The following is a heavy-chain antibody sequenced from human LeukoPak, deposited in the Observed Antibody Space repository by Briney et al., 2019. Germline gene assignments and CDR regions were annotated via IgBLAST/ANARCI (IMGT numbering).Heavy chain of an antibody. CDR1: GYTFTGYY. J-gene: IGHJ6*03. CDR3: ARAQIYYYYMDV. CDR2: INPNSGGT. V-gene: IGHV1-2*02. Sequence: ASVKVSCKASGYTFTGYYMHWVRQAPGQGLEWMGWINPNSGGTNYAQKFQDRVTMTRDTSISTAYMELSRLRSDDTAVYYCARAQIYYYYMDVWGKGTTVTVSS.